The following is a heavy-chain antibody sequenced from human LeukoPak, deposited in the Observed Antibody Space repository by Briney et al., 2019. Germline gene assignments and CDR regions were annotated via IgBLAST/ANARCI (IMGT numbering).Heavy chain of an antibody. Sequence: PGGSLRLSCAASGFTFSGYCMHWVRQAPGKGLVWVSRINSDGSSTSYADSVKGRFTISRDNSKNTLFLQMNSLRDEDTAVYYCAKDSGYSYGHGLDYWGQGTLVTVSS. J-gene: IGHJ4*02. CDR3: AKDSGYSYGHGLDY. CDR1: GFTFSGYC. CDR2: INSDGSST. V-gene: IGHV3-74*01. D-gene: IGHD5-18*01.